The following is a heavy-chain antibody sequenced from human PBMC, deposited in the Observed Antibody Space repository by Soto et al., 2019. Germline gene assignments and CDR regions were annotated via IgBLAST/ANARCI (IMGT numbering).Heavy chain of an antibody. CDR2: IYSDGYT. Sequence: GGSLRLSCAVSGFNVSISYMSWVRQVPGKGLEWVSIIYSDGYTYYAASVKGRFTISRDNSKKTLYLQMNSLRAEDTAVYYCVRVFDTYYFDLWGQGNMVTVSS. J-gene: IGHJ4*02. CDR3: VRVFDTYYFDL. D-gene: IGHD3-9*01. V-gene: IGHV3-66*01. CDR1: GFNVSISY.